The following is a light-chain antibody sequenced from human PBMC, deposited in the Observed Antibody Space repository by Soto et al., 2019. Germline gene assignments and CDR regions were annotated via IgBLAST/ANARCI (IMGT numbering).Light chain of an antibody. CDR3: CSYASSKV. CDR1: SSDVGSYNL. CDR2: EGS. Sequence: QSALTQPASVSGSPGQSITISCTGTSSDVGSYNLVSWYQQHPGKAPKLMIYEGSKRPSGVSNRFSGSKSGNTASLTISGLQAEDEADYYCCSYASSKVFGGGTKVTVL. V-gene: IGLV2-23*01. J-gene: IGLJ2*01.